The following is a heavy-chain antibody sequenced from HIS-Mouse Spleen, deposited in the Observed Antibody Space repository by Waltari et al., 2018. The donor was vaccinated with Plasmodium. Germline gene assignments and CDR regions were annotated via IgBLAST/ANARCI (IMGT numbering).Heavy chain of an antibody. V-gene: IGHV3-53*02. CDR3: AWCSSGWYYFDY. CDR2: IHSGGST. CDR1: GFTVSSNY. Sequence: EVQLVETGGGLIQPGGSLRLSCAASGFTVSSNYMSWVPQAPGKGLGWDSVIHSGGSTYYADSVKGRFTISRDNSKTTLYLQMNGLRAEDTAVYYCAWCSSGWYYFDYWGQGTLVTVSS. D-gene: IGHD6-19*01. J-gene: IGHJ4*02.